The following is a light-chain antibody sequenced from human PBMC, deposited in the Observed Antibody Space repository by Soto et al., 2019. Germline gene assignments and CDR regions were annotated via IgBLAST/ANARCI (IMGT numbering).Light chain of an antibody. CDR3: SSNTAQFTYV. Sequence: QSALTQPASVSRSPGQSITISCTGTSRDVGAYNYVSWYQHHPGKAPHLLIYQVTYRPSGVSPRFAGSKSGNTASLTISGLQPEDEADYYCSSNTAQFTYVFGTGTKVTVL. CDR1: SRDVGAYNY. V-gene: IGLV2-14*01. CDR2: QVT. J-gene: IGLJ1*01.